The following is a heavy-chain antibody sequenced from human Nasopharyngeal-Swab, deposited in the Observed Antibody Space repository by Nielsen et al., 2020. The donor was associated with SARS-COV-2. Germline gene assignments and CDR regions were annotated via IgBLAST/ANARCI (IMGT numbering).Heavy chain of an antibody. J-gene: IGHJ4*02. CDR2: ISSSSYI. CDR3: ARDRLQYYDFWSGYPNYFDY. V-gene: IGHV3-21*01. Sequence: GGSLRLSCAASGFTFSSYSMNWVRQAPGKGLEWVSSISSSSYIYYADSVKGRFTISRDNAKNSLYLQMNSLRAEDTAVYYCARDRLQYYDFWSGYPNYFDYWGQGTLVTVSS. CDR1: GFTFSSYS. D-gene: IGHD3-3*01.